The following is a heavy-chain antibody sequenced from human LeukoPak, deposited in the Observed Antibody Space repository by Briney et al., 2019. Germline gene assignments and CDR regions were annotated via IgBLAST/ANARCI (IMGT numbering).Heavy chain of an antibody. J-gene: IGHJ4*02. CDR3: ARRMQWLVPAFDY. V-gene: IGHV4-34*01. CDR1: GGSFSGYY. Sequence: PSETLSLTCAVYGGSFSGYYWSWIRQPPGKGLEWIGEINHSGSTNYNPSLKSRVTISVDTSKNQFSLKLSSVIAADTAVYYCARRMQWLVPAFDYWGQGTLVTVSS. D-gene: IGHD6-19*01. CDR2: INHSGST.